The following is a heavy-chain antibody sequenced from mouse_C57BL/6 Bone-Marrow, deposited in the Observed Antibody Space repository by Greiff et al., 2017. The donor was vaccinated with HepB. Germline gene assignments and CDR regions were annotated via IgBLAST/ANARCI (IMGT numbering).Heavy chain of an antibody. CDR3: ARQQLRLGFAY. D-gene: IGHD3-2*02. V-gene: IGHV5-12*01. Sequence: EVQLQESGGGLVQPGGSLKLSCAASGFTFSDYYMYWVRQTPEKRLEWVAYISNGGGSTYYPDTVKGRFTISRDNAKNTLYLQMSRLKSEDTAMYYCARQQLRLGFAYWGQGTLVTVSA. CDR1: GFTFSDYY. CDR2: ISNGGGST. J-gene: IGHJ3*01.